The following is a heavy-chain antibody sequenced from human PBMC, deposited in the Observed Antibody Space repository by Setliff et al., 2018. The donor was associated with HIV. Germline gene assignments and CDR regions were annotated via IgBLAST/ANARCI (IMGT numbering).Heavy chain of an antibody. CDR2: IYYSGST. V-gene: IGHV4-39*01. Sequence: SETLSLTCTVSGGSISSSSFYWGWIRQPPGEGLEWIGSIYYSGSTYYNPSLKSRVTISVDTSKNQFSLKLSSVTAADTAVYYCASRPWGAAAGSRYGMDVWGLGTTVTVSS. J-gene: IGHJ6*02. D-gene: IGHD6-13*01. CDR3: ASRPWGAAAGSRYGMDV. CDR1: GGSISSSSFY.